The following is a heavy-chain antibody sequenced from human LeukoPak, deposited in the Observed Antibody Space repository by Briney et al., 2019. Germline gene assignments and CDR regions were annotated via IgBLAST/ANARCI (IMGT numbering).Heavy chain of an antibody. CDR3: ARDRVAAAGDAFDI. J-gene: IGHJ3*02. D-gene: IGHD6-13*01. CDR1: GFAFSSYS. Sequence: GGSLRLSCAASGFAFSSYSMNWVRQAPGKGLEWVSSISSSSSYIYYADSVKGRFTISRDNAKNSLYLQMNSLRAEDTAVYYCARDRVAAAGDAFDIRGQGTMVTVSS. CDR2: ISSSSSYI. V-gene: IGHV3-21*01.